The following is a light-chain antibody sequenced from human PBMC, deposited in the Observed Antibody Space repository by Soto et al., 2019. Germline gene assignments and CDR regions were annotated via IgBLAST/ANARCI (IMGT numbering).Light chain of an antibody. J-gene: IGLJ1*01. Sequence: QSALTQPASVSGSPGQSITISCTGTSSDVGGYNYVSWYQQHPGKAPKLMIYEVSNRPSGVSNRFSGSKSGNTASLTISGLQAEDEANYYCTPYTTSSPPYVFGTGTKLTVL. V-gene: IGLV2-14*01. CDR2: EVS. CDR3: TPYTTSSPPYV. CDR1: SSDVGGYNY.